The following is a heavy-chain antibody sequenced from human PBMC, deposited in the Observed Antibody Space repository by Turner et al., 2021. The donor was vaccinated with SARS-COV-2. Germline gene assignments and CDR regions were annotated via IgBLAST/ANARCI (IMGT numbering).Heavy chain of an antibody. V-gene: IGHV4-39*01. CDR2: ICSRGST. CDR1: GGSLSSTSYS. D-gene: IGHD3-16*01. J-gene: IGHJ4*02. Sequence: LLLLVSGPGLQKPPETLCRTCTVPGGSLSSTSYSWAWVRQTPGKGLEWLGSICSRGSTYYNASLESGVTVSVNPTNNQFSLKLMSVRAADTAVDYCARGVKIEGRQTLPLDCWGQGTLVTVSS. CDR3: ARGVKIEGRQTLPLDC.